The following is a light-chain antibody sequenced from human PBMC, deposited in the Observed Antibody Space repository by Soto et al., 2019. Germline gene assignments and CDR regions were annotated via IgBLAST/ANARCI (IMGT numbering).Light chain of an antibody. V-gene: IGLV2-14*01. CDR1: SSDVGGYNY. CDR2: DVS. J-gene: IGLJ1*01. CDR3: SSYTSSSIS. Sequence: QSALTQPASVSGSPGQSITISCTGTSSDVGGYNYVSWYQQHPGKAPKLMIYDVSNRPSGVSNRFSGSKSGNTASLTISGLQAEDEAYYYCSSYTSSSISFGTGTKLTVL.